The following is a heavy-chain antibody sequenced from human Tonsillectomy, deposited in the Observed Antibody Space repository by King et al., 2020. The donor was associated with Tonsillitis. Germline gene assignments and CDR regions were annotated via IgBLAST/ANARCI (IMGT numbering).Heavy chain of an antibody. V-gene: IGHV3-66*01. D-gene: IGHD3-10*01. CDR2: FYRGGSI. CDR3: VRDTSMGRGVIAHDYAMDV. Sequence: VQLVESGGGLVQPGGSLRLSCAGSGFTVSSNHMSWVRQAPGKGLEWVSVFYRGGSIYYADSVKGRFTISRDNSKNTLYLQMNSLRAEDSAVYYCVRDTSMGRGVIAHDYAMDVWGLGTTVTVSS. J-gene: IGHJ6*02. CDR1: GFTVSSNH.